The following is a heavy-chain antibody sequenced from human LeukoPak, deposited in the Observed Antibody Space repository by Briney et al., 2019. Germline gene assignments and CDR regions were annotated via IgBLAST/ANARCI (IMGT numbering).Heavy chain of an antibody. CDR2: LGTAGDT. V-gene: IGHV3-13*01. D-gene: IGHD3-22*01. J-gene: IGHJ3*02. CDR1: GFTFSSYD. CDR3: ARALRYDSSGPTDAFDI. Sequence: GGPLRLSCAASGFTFSSYDMHWVRQATGKGLEWVSALGTAGDTYYPGSVKGRFTTSRENAKNSLYLQMNSLRAGDTAVYYCARALRYDSSGPTDAFDIWGQGTMVTVSS.